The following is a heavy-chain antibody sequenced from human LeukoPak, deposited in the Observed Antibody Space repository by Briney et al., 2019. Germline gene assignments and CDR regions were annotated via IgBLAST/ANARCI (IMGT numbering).Heavy chain of an antibody. CDR3: VRRRGSSGTINHFDP. J-gene: IGHJ5*02. CDR2: IYPDDSDS. D-gene: IGHD3-10*01. V-gene: IGHV5-51*01. CDR1: GYSFTTYW. Sequence: GESLKISCEISGYSFTTYWIGWVRQMPGTGLEWVGAIYPDDSDSRYSPSFQCQVVISADRSLRTAYLQWNTLKTSDTAMYYCVRRRGSSGTINHFDPWGQGTLVTVSS.